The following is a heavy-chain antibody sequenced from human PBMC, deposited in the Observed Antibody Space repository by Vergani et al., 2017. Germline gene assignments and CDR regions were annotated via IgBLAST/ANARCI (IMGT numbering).Heavy chain of an antibody. J-gene: IGHJ6*02. V-gene: IGHV4-31*11. CDR3: ARXRGIVGATTGGMDV. CDR1: GGPFSSGDHC. CDR2: IFYSGTT. Sequence: VQLQESGPGVVKPSQTLSLTCAVSGGPFSSGDHCWTWIRQRPGKGLEWIGYIFYSGTTYDNPSLRSRLTISVDTSQNQFSLKLSSVTAADTAVYYCARXRGIVGATTGGMDVWGQGTTVTVSS. D-gene: IGHD1-26*01.